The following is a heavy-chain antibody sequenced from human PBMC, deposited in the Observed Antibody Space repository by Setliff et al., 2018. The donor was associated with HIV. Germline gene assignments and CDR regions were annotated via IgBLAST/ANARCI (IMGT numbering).Heavy chain of an antibody. D-gene: IGHD6-19*01. CDR1: GGSLSSFS. CDR3: ARGLPAVAYRGHGGDY. V-gene: IGHV4-34*01. Sequence: PSETLSLTCAVYGGSLSSFSWTWIRQAPGRGLEWIGEVDHSGKSKENPSLRSRVSISVDTSKNQFSLKMRSVTATDMAFYYCARGLPAVAYRGHGGDYWGQGTMVTVSS. CDR2: VDHSGKS. J-gene: IGHJ4*02.